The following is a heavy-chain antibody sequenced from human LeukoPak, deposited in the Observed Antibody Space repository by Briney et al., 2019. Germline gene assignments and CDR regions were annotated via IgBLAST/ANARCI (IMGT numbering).Heavy chain of an antibody. CDR2: ISYDGSNK. CDR1: GFTFSSYA. D-gene: IGHD2-2*01. J-gene: IGHJ4*02. V-gene: IGHV3-30-3*01. CDR3: AKGQATSVVVPAANDY. Sequence: PGGSLRLSCAASGFTFSSYAMHWVRQAPGKGLEWVAVISYDGSNKYYADSVKGRFTISRDNSKNTLYLQMNSLRAEDTAVYYCAKGQATSVVVPAANDYWGQGTLVTVSS.